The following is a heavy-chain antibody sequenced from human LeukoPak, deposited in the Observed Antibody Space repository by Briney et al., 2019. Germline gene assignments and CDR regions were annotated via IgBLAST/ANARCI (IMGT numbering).Heavy chain of an antibody. CDR1: GYTFSTYG. V-gene: IGHV1-18*01. D-gene: IGHD3-22*01. CDR3: ARTHYYDSSGYSAFDI. CDR2: ISADNGRT. Sequence: ASVKVSCKASGYTFSTYGIPWVRPAPGQGLEWMGWISADNGRTNYAQKLQGRVTMTTDTSTSTVYMELRSLRSDDTAIYYCARTHYYDSSGYSAFDIWGQGTMVTVSS. J-gene: IGHJ3*02.